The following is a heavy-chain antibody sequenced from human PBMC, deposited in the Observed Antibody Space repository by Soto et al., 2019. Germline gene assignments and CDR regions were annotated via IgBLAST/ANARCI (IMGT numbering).Heavy chain of an antibody. CDR1: GFTFSSYA. J-gene: IGHJ4*02. CDR2: ISGSGGST. CDR3: AKDKWQYYYDSSGYPRASDY. D-gene: IGHD3-22*01. Sequence: GGSLRLSCAASGFTFSSYAMSWVRQAPGKGLEWVSAISGSGGSTYYADSVKGRFTTSRDNSKNTLYLQMNSLRAEDTAVYYCAKDKWQYYYDSSGYPRASDYWGQGTLVTVSS. V-gene: IGHV3-23*01.